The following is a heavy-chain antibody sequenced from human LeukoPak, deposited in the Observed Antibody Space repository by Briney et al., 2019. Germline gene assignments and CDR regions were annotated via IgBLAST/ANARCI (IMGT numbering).Heavy chain of an antibody. CDR1: GGTFSSYA. CDR2: IIPIFGTA. CDR3: ARDRQLPLYKGFDP. D-gene: IGHD2-2*01. Sequence: VKVSCKASGGTFSSYAISWVRQAPGQGLEWMGRIIPIFGTANYAQKFQGRVTITTDESTSTAYMELSSLRSEDTAVYYCARDRQLPLYKGFDPWGQGTLVTVSS. J-gene: IGHJ5*02. V-gene: IGHV1-69*13.